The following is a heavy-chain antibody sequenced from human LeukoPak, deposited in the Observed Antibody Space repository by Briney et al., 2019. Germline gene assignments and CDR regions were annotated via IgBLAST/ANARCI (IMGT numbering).Heavy chain of an antibody. D-gene: IGHD1-14*01. CDR1: GYTFTTYY. CDR3: ARDPSNRYYTDV. CDR2: INPKNGGT. Sequence: GASVKVSCKPSGYTFTTYYLHWVRQAPGQGLEWIGWINPKNGGTNYAQKFQGRFTMTRDTSINTAYMELSGLTSDDTAVYYCARDPSNRYYTDVWGIGTTVTVSS. V-gene: IGHV1-2*02. J-gene: IGHJ6*03.